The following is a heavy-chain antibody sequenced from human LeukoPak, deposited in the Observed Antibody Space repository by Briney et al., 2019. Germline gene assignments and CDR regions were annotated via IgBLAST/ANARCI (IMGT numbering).Heavy chain of an antibody. D-gene: IGHD6-19*01. CDR2: IYSGGST. V-gene: IGHV3-53*01. J-gene: IGHJ4*02. CDR1: GFTVSSNY. Sequence: GGSLRLSCAASGFTVSSNYMSWVRQAPGKGLEWVSVIYSGGSTYYADSVKGRFTISRDNSKNTLYLQMNSLRAEDTAVYYCARCDHGWYPGYWGQGTLVTVSS. CDR3: ARCDHGWYPGY.